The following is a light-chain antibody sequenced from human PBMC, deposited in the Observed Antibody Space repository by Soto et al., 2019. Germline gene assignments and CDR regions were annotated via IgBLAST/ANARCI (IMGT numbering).Light chain of an antibody. V-gene: IGLV2-14*03. CDR2: DVS. CDR3: SSYTSSSTYV. CDR1: SSDVGAYNY. J-gene: IGLJ1*01. Sequence: QSALTQPASVSGAAGQSITISCTGTSSDVGAYNYVSWYQHHPGNAPKLMIYDVSNRPSGVSNRFSGSKSGNTASLTISGLQAEDEADYYCSSYTSSSTYVFGTGTKVTVL.